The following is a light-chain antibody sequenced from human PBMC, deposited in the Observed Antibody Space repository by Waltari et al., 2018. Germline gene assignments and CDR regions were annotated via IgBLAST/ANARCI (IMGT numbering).Light chain of an antibody. CDR3: AAWDDTLSAVV. Sequence: QSVLTQPPPTSGTPGPRVPISCSGRRPNLGSNFVYSYQHPPGTAPKLLIYTTEQRPSGVPDRFSGSKSGTSASLAISGLQSDDESDYFCAAWDDTLSAVVFGGGTKLTVL. V-gene: IGLV1-47*02. CDR1: RPNLGSNF. CDR2: TTE. J-gene: IGLJ2*01.